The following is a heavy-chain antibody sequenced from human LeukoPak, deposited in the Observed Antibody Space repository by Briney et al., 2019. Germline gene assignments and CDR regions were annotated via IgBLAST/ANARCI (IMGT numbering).Heavy chain of an antibody. Sequence: GESLKISCKAAGYNFTNTWIGWVRQMPGKGLEWMGINNTDDSGTRYSPSFEGQVTTSANKSINTSYLQWSSLKTSDTAMYYCGRHEGVYYDYVWGSYRPDKGDFYMDVWGKGTTVTVSS. J-gene: IGHJ6*03. V-gene: IGHV5-51*01. CDR3: GRHEGVYYDYVWGSYRPDKGDFYMDV. CDR2: NNTDDSGT. CDR1: GYNFTNTW. D-gene: IGHD3-16*02.